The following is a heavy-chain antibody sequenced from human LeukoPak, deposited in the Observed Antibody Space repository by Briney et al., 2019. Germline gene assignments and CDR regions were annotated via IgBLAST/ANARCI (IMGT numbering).Heavy chain of an antibody. CDR3: AKESSPSAYYFDY. J-gene: IGHJ4*02. V-gene: IGHV3-23*01. Sequence: GGSLRLSCAASGFTFSSSAMSWVRQAPGKGLEWVSAVSGSGGSTDYADSVKGRFIISRDNSMNTLFLQMNSLRAEDTAVYYCAKESSPSAYYFDYWGQGTLVTVSS. D-gene: IGHD6-19*01. CDR2: VSGSGGST. CDR1: GFTFSSSA.